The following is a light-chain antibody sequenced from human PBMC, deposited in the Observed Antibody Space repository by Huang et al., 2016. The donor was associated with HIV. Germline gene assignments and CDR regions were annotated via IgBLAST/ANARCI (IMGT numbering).Light chain of an antibody. CDR3: HQYNNWLLS. V-gene: IGKV3-15*01. J-gene: IGKJ4*01. Sequence: IVMTQSPATLSVSPGERATLSCRANRTVSTNLAWYQQRPGQAPRLLIDGSSTRAPGIPARFSGSGSGTDFSLTISSLQSEDFALYYCHQYNNWLLSFGGGTRVDI. CDR1: RTVSTN. CDR2: GSS.